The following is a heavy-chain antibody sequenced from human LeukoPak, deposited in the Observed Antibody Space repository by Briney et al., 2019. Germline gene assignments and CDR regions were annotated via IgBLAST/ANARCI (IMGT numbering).Heavy chain of an antibody. CDR3: ARERHSSGWYGGTYFDY. J-gene: IGHJ4*02. V-gene: IGHV3-21*01. D-gene: IGHD6-19*01. CDR1: GFTFSSYT. CDR2: ISTSSSYI. Sequence: GGSLRLSCAASGFTFSSYTMNWVRQAPGKGLEWVSFISTSSSYIYYADSVKGRFTISRDNAKNSLYLQMNSLRAEDTAVYYCARERHSSGWYGGTYFDYWGQGTLVTVSS.